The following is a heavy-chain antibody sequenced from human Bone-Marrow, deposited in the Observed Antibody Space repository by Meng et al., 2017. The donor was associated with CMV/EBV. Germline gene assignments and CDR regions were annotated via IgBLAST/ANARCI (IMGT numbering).Heavy chain of an antibody. CDR2: ISSSSSYI. D-gene: IGHD1-14*01. V-gene: IGHV3-21*01. Sequence: GSSLKISCASSGITFSSYSMNWVRQAPGKGLEWVSTISSSSSYIYYADSVKGRITISRDNAKNALYLQMNSLRAEDTAVYYCARDQDVRRLEPRYGMDVWGQGTTVTVSS. CDR1: GITFSSYS. CDR3: ARDQDVRRLEPRYGMDV. J-gene: IGHJ6*02.